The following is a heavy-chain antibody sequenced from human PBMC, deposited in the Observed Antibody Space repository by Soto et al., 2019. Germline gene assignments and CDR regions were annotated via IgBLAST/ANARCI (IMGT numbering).Heavy chain of an antibody. V-gene: IGHV3-43*01. CDR1: GFTFDDYT. Sequence: EVQLVESGGVVVQPGGSLRLSCAASGFTFDDYTMHWVRQAPGKGLEWVSLISWDGGSIYYADPVKGRFTISRDNSKISLYLQMKSLSTEDTALYYCAKVRGRPYYYGMDVWGQGTTVTVSS. CDR3: AKVRGRPYYYGMDV. CDR2: ISWDGGSI. J-gene: IGHJ6*02. D-gene: IGHD6-6*01.